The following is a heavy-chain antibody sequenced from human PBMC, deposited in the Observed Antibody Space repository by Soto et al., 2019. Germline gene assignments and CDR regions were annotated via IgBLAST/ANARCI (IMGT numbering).Heavy chain of an antibody. CDR1: GFTFSSYW. D-gene: IGHD5-12*01. J-gene: IGHJ4*02. CDR2: IHQDGSDK. Sequence: GGSLRLSCAASGFTFSSYWMSWVRQAPGKGPEWVANIHQDGSDKHYADSVRGRFTMSRDNAKSSLYLQMNSLRAEDTAVYYCARSGYPYYFDYWGQGTLVTVSS. V-gene: IGHV3-7*01. CDR3: ARSGYPYYFDY.